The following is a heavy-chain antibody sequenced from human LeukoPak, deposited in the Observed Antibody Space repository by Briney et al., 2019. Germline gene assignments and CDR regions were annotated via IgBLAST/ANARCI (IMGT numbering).Heavy chain of an antibody. Sequence: GGSLRLSCAASGFTFSSYAMHWVRQAPGKGLEWVAVISYDGSNKYYADSVKGRFTLSRDNSKNTLYLQMNSLRAEDTAVYYCARDHAASITIFGVDPLNWFDPWGQGTLVTVSS. CDR3: ARDHAASITIFGVDPLNWFDP. CDR2: ISYDGSNK. J-gene: IGHJ5*02. V-gene: IGHV3-30-3*01. CDR1: GFTFSSYA. D-gene: IGHD3-3*01.